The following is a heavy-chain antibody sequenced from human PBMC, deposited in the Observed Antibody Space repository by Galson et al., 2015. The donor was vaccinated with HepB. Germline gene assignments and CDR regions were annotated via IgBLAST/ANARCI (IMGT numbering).Heavy chain of an antibody. Sequence: QSGAEVKKPGESLRISCKGSGYSFTSYWISWVRQMPGKGLEWMGRIDPSDSYTNYSPSFQGHVTISADKSISTAYLQWSSLKASDTAMYYCARHPPSPYYDILTGQSGYGMDVWGQGTTVTVSS. CDR2: IDPSDSYT. V-gene: IGHV5-10-1*01. J-gene: IGHJ6*02. D-gene: IGHD3-9*01. CDR3: ARHPPSPYYDILTGQSGYGMDV. CDR1: GYSFTSYW.